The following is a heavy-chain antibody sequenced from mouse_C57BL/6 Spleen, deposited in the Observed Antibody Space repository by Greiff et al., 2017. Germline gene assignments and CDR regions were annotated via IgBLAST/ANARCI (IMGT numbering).Heavy chain of an antibody. CDR1: GYTFTDYY. V-gene: IGHV1-26*01. CDR2: INPNNGGT. Sequence: EVQLQQSGPELVKPGASVKISCKASGYTFTDYYMNWVQQSHGKSLEWIGDINPNNGGTSYNQKFKGKATLTVDKSSSTAYMELRSLTSEDSAVYYGARSYDYDSPSFAYWGQGTLVTVSA. J-gene: IGHJ3*01. D-gene: IGHD2-4*01. CDR3: ARSYDYDSPSFAY.